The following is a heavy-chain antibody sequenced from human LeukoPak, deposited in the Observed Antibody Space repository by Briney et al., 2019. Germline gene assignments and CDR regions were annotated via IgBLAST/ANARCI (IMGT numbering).Heavy chain of an antibody. Sequence: PGGSLRLSCAASGFTFSSYAMHWVRQAPGKGLEWVSYISSSGSTTYYADSVKGRFTISRDNSKNSLYLQMNSLRAEDTAVYYCARQYSSSTGILLDYYYGMDVWGQGTTVTVSS. CDR3: ARQYSSSTGILLDYYYGMDV. J-gene: IGHJ6*02. CDR1: GFTFSSYA. D-gene: IGHD6-6*01. CDR2: ISSSGSTT. V-gene: IGHV3-48*03.